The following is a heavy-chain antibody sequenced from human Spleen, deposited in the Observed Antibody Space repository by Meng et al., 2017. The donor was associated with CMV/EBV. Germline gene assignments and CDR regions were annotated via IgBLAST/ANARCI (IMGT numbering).Heavy chain of an antibody. CDR2: ISAYNGNT. CDR1: GYTFTSYG. D-gene: IGHD3-22*01. V-gene: IGHV1-18*01. J-gene: IGHJ4*02. CDR3: ARVTYYYDSSGYLDY. Sequence: SGYTFTSYGISWVRQAPGPGLEWMGWISAYNGNTNYAQKLQGRVTMTTDTSTSTAYMELRSLRSDDTAVYYCARVTYYYDSSGYLDYWGQGTLVTVSS.